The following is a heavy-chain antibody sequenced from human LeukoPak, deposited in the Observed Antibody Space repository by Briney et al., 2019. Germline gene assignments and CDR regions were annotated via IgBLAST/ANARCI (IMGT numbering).Heavy chain of an antibody. Sequence: GGSLRLSCAASGFTFSSYGMHWVRQAPGKGLEWVAFIRYDGSNKYYADSMKGRFTISRDNSKNTLYLQMNSLRAEDTAVYYCARDLEVVGAENFDYWGQGTLVTVSS. CDR2: IRYDGSNK. J-gene: IGHJ4*02. V-gene: IGHV3-30*02. CDR1: GFTFSSYG. CDR3: ARDLEVVGAENFDY. D-gene: IGHD1-26*01.